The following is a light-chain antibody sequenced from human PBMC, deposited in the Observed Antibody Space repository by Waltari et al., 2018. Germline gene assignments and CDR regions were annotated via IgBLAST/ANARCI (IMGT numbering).Light chain of an antibody. V-gene: IGLV3-27*01. CDR3: FSAADNNGV. CDR1: VLAKKY. Sequence: SYELTQPSSVSVSPGQTARITCSGDVLAKKYARWFQQKPGQAPILVIYKDSERPSGIPERCSGSSSGTTVTLTISGAQVEDEADYYCFSAADNNGVFGTGTKVTVL. CDR2: KDS. J-gene: IGLJ1*01.